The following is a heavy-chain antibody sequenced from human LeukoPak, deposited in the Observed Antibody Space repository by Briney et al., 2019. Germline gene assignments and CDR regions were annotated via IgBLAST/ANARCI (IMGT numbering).Heavy chain of an antibody. Sequence: GGSLRLSCAASGFTFSSYSMNWVRQAPGKGLEWVSSISSGGSYIYYADSVKGRFTISRDNAKNSLYLQMNSLRAEDTAVYYCAKDWPADGSSGWTYYFDYWGQGTLVTVSS. D-gene: IGHD6-19*01. CDR2: ISSGGSYI. V-gene: IGHV3-21*01. J-gene: IGHJ4*02. CDR1: GFTFSSYS. CDR3: AKDWPADGSSGWTYYFDY.